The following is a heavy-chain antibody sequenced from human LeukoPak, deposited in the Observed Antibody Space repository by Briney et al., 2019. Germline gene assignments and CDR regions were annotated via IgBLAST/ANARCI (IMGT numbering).Heavy chain of an antibody. J-gene: IGHJ4*02. D-gene: IGHD3-3*01. V-gene: IGHV3-23*01. Sequence: GGSLRLSCAASGFTFSNAWMSWVRQAPGKGLEWVSAISGSGGSTYYADSVKGRFTISRDNSKNTLYLQMNSLRAEDTAVYYCAKDSVVSSKIWSGYYYFDYWGQGTLVTVSS. CDR3: AKDSVVSSKIWSGYYYFDY. CDR2: ISGSGGST. CDR1: GFTFSNAW.